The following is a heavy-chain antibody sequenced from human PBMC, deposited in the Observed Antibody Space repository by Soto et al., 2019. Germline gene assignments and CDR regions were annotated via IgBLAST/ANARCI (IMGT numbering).Heavy chain of an antibody. CDR1: GFSLSSTRMA. Sequence: QITLKESGPTLVKPTQTLTLTCTFSGFSLSSTRMAVGWIRQPPGKALEWLALIYWDDDKRYSPFLKSRLTITKDTAKHQVVLTMSNMDLVDTARYYCAHIVVAGLGYYFDYWGQGTLVTVSS. D-gene: IGHD6-19*01. V-gene: IGHV2-5*02. J-gene: IGHJ4*02. CDR2: IYWDDDK. CDR3: AHIVVAGLGYYFDY.